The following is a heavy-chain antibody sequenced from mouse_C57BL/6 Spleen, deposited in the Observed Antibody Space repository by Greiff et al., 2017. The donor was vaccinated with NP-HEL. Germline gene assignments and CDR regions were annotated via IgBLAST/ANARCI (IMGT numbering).Heavy chain of an antibody. CDR2: IFPGSGST. CDR1: GYTFTDYY. J-gene: IGHJ4*01. V-gene: IGHV1-75*01. Sequence: QVQLKESGPELVKPGASVKISCKASGYTFTDYYINWVKQRPGQGLEWIGWIFPGSGSTYYNEKFKGKATLTVDKSSSTAYMLLSSLTSEDSAVYFCAKIYYGGGYAMDYWGQGTSVTVSS. CDR3: AKIYYGGGYAMDY. D-gene: IGHD2-13*01.